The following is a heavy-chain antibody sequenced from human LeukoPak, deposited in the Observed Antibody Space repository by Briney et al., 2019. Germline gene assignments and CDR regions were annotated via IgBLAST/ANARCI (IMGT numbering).Heavy chain of an antibody. CDR1: GFTFSSYG. J-gene: IGHJ4*02. D-gene: IGHD4-17*01. Sequence: GRSLRLSCAAPGFTFSSYGMHWVRQAPGKGLEWVAVISYDGSNKYYADSVKGRFTISRDNSKNTLYLQMNSLRAEDTAVYYCAKDQFSDSYAVTPTGVAYWGQGTLVTVSS. CDR3: AKDQFSDSYAVTPTGVAY. V-gene: IGHV3-30*18. CDR2: ISYDGSNK.